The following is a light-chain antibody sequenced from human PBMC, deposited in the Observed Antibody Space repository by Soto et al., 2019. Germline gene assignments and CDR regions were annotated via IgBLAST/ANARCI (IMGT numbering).Light chain of an antibody. CDR3: QQYGSSLTWT. CDR2: GAS. J-gene: IGKJ1*01. Sequence: EIVWTQSPGTLSLSPGERANLSCRAIQSVSSSYLAWYQQKPGQAPRLLIYGASSRATGIPDRFSGSGSVTDFTLTISRLESEDFAVYYCQQYGSSLTWTFGQGTKVDIK. CDR1: QSVSSSY. V-gene: IGKV3-20*01.